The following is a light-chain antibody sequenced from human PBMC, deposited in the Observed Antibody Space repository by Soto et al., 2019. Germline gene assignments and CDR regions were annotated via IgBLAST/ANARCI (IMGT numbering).Light chain of an antibody. CDR1: QSVSSN. J-gene: IGKJ2*01. CDR2: GAS. CDR3: QQYNNWPMYA. Sequence: EIVMPHSPATLSVSPGERATLSCRASQSVSSNLAWYQQKPGQAPRLLIYGASTRATGIPARFSGSGSGTEFTLAISSLQSEDFAVYYCQQYNNWPMYAFGQGTKLEVK. V-gene: IGKV3-15*01.